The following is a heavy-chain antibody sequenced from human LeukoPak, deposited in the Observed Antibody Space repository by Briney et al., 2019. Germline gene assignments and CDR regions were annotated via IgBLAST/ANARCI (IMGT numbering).Heavy chain of an antibody. CDR1: GGSISSGSYY. Sequence: ASETLSLTCTVSGGSISSGSYYWSWIRQPAGKGLEWIGRIYTSGSTNYNPSLKSRVTISVDTSKNQFSLKLSSVTAADTAVYYCARGCRLPGKRGGATFVDYWGQGTLVTVSS. CDR3: ARGCRLPGKRGGATFVDY. J-gene: IGHJ4*02. CDR2: IYTSGST. D-gene: IGHD1-26*01. V-gene: IGHV4-61*02.